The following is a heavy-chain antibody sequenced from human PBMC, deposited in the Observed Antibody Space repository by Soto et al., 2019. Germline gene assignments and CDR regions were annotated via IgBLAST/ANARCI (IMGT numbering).Heavy chain of an antibody. J-gene: IGHJ6*02. CDR3: ARGVVWRGYYYYYGMDV. D-gene: IGHD3-16*01. V-gene: IGHV1-69*12. CDR2: IIPIFGTA. Sequence: QVQLVQSGAEVKKPGSSVKVSYKASGVTFSSYAISWVRQAPGQRLEWMGGIIPIFGTANYAQKFQGRVTITADESSSTAYMELSSLRSEDTAVYYCARGVVWRGYYYYYGMDVWGQGTTVTVSS. CDR1: GVTFSSYA.